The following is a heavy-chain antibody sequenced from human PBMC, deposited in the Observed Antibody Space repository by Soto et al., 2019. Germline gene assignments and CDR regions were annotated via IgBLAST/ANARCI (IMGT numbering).Heavy chain of an antibody. CDR1: GLTFSGYA. Sequence: GGSLRLSCAASGLTFSGYAMSWVRQAPGKGLEWVSTVSGSGSSGYYADSVNGRFTISRDNSKNTLYLQMNSLRAEDTAVYYCAKGAHHSSRYYSWFDPWGQGTLVTVSS. D-gene: IGHD3-22*01. CDR2: VSGSGSSG. CDR3: AKGAHHSSRYYSWFDP. V-gene: IGHV3-23*01. J-gene: IGHJ5*02.